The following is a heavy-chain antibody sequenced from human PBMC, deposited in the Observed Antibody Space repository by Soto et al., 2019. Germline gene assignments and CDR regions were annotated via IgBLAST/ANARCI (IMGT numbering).Heavy chain of an antibody. D-gene: IGHD6-19*01. CDR1: GRNFSSHA. CDR3: ARHGVAGPYYYYYMYV. J-gene: IGHJ6*03. Sequence: GVSLRLSYEASGRNFSSHAMSWVRQAPGKGLEWVSTSGGTGGRTYYADSVKGRFTISRDDSRNTLFLQMNSLRAEDTGIHYCARHGVAGPYYYYYMYVWGKGTTVTVSS. V-gene: IGHV3-23*01. CDR2: SGGTGGRT.